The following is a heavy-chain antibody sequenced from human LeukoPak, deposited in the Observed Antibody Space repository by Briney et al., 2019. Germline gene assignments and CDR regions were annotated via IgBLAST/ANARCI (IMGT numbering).Heavy chain of an antibody. J-gene: IGHJ4*02. D-gene: IGHD4-23*01. CDR3: AKPLEKYTYGGNFDY. CDR1: GFTFSSYA. Sequence: TGGSLRLSCEASGFTFSSYAMSWVRQAPGKGLAWVPVISSSADSTYYADSVKGRFTISRDNSKNTLYVQMNNLRAEDTAVYYCAKPLEKYTYGGNFDYWGQGILVTVSS. V-gene: IGHV3-23*01. CDR2: ISSSADST.